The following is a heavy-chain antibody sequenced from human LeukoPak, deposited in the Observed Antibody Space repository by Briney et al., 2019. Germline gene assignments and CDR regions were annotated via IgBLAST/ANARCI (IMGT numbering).Heavy chain of an antibody. CDR1: GGSFSGYY. V-gene: IGHV4-34*01. D-gene: IGHD6-19*01. Sequence: SETLSLTCAVYGGSFSGYYWSWIRQPPGKGLEWIGEINHSGSTNYNPSLKSRVTISVDTSKNQFPLKLSSVTAADTAVYYCASTVAGTEGGAFDIWGQGTMVTVSS. J-gene: IGHJ3*02. CDR3: ASTVAGTEGGAFDI. CDR2: INHSGST.